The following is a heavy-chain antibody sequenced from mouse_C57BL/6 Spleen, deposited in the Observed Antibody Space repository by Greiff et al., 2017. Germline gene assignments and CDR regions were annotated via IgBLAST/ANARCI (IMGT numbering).Heavy chain of an antibody. D-gene: IGHD2-12*01. CDR1: GYTFTDYY. J-gene: IGHJ2*01. Sequence: QVQLQQSGPELVKPGASVKISCKASGYTFTDYYINWVKQRPGQGLEWIGWIFPGSGSTYYHEKFKGKATLTVDKSSSTAYMLISSLTSADSAVYFCARDYMEDWGQGTTRTVSS. CDR2: IFPGSGST. V-gene: IGHV1-75*01. CDR3: ARDYMED.